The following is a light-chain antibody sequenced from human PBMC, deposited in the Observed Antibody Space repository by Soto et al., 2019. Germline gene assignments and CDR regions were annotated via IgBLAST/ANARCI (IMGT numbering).Light chain of an antibody. V-gene: IGKV1D-13*01. J-gene: IGKJ4*01. CDR2: EAS. CDR1: QAINSH. CDR3: QQLSNYPLT. Sequence: AIQLTQSPSSLSASVGDRVTIACRASQAINSHLVWFQQKPGKAPKLLIYEASTLEGGVPSRFSGSGSGTDFTLTISSLQPEDFATYYCQQLSNYPLTFGGGTKVDIK.